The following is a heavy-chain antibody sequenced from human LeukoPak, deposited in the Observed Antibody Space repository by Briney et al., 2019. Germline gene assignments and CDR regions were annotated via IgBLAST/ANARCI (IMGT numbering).Heavy chain of an antibody. D-gene: IGHD6-13*01. CDR3: AREAAAAHPDY. CDR2: IKQDGSEK. V-gene: IGHV3-7*05. Sequence: GGSLRLSCAASGFIFSSYWMSWVRQAPGKGLEWVANIKQDGSEKYYVDSVRGRFTISRDNAKNSLYLQMNSLRAEDTAVYYCAREAAAAHPDYWGQGTLVVVSA. J-gene: IGHJ4*02. CDR1: GFIFSSYW.